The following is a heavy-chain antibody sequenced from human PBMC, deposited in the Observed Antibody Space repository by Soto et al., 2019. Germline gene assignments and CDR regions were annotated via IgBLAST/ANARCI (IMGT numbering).Heavy chain of an antibody. D-gene: IGHD4-4*01. CDR2: INPSGGST. Sequence: RASVKVSCKASGYTFTSYYMHWVRQAPGQGLEWMGIINPSGGSTSYAQKFKGRVTMTRDTSTSTVYMELSSLRSEDTAVYYCGRGIATVTTEEYDWFDPWGQGTLVTVS. V-gene: IGHV1-46*01. CDR1: GYTFTSYY. J-gene: IGHJ5*02. CDR3: GRGIATVTTEEYDWFDP.